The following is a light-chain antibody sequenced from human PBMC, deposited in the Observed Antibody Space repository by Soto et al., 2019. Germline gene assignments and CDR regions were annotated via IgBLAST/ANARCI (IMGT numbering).Light chain of an antibody. V-gene: IGKV3-20*01. CDR3: QQYGSSPQT. CDR1: QSVSSNY. J-gene: IGKJ4*01. Sequence: EVVLTQSPGTLSLSPGERATLSCRASQSVSSNYLAWYQQKPGQAPRLLIYGASSRAAGIPDRFSGSGSGTDFTLTISRLGPEDFAVYYCQQYGSSPQTFGGGTKVEIK. CDR2: GAS.